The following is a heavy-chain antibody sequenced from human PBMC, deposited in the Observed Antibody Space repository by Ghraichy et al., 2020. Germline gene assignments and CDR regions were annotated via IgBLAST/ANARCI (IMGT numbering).Heavy chain of an antibody. V-gene: IGHV1-18*01. CDR2: ISAYSDNT. Sequence: ASVKVSCKASNYTFTGYGISWVRQAPGQGLEWMGWISAYSDNTIYVQKFQGRVTMTTDTSTTTAYMVLRSLRSDDTAVYYCGGDGGITETESYGMDVRGQGTTVTVSS. D-gene: IGHD1/OR15-1a*01. J-gene: IGHJ6*02. CDR1: NYTFTGYG. CDR3: GGDGGITETESYGMDV.